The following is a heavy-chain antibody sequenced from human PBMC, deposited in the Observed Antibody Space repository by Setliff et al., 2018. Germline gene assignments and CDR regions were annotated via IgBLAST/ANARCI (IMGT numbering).Heavy chain of an antibody. J-gene: IGHJ6*03. V-gene: IGHV1-69*05. CDR3: AREGVDTRSSTDYRYYMDG. Sequence: SVKVSCKASGGSFSSYGITWVRQAPGQGLEWMGGTIPMFGTTNYAQKFQGRVTIITDESTSTAYMELSSLRSEDTAVYFCAREGVDTRSSTDYRYYMDGWGKGTTVTVSS. CDR2: TIPMFGTT. CDR1: GGSFSSYG. D-gene: IGHD5-18*01.